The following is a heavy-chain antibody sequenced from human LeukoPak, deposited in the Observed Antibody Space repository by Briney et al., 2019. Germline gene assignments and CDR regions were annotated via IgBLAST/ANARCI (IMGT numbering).Heavy chain of an antibody. D-gene: IGHD6-25*01. Sequence: PGGSLRLSCAASGFTVSSNYMSWVRQAPGKGLEWVSVIYSGGSTYYADSVKGRFTISRDNSKNTLYLQMNSLRAEDTAVYYCARDQRSKDDYYGMDVWGQGTTVTVSS. CDR3: ARDQRSKDDYYGMDV. J-gene: IGHJ6*02. CDR2: IYSGGST. CDR1: GFTVSSNY. V-gene: IGHV3-53*01.